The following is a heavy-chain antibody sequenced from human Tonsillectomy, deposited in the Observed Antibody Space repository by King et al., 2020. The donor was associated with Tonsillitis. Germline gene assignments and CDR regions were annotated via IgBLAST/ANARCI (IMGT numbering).Heavy chain of an antibody. J-gene: IGHJ2*01. CDR2: FFYSGTT. CDR3: AAGQHYYDSSGWAVEYGYLGL. D-gene: IGHD3-22*01. V-gene: IGHV4-39*01. Sequence: QLQESGPGLVKPSETLSLTCTVSGDSISTSNYYWGWIRQAPGKGLEWIGSFFYSGTTYYNPSLRSRVAISVDTSKNQFSLKLSSVTAADTAVYYCAAGQHYYDSSGWAVEYGYLGLGGGGTRVSGSS. CDR1: GDSISTSNYY.